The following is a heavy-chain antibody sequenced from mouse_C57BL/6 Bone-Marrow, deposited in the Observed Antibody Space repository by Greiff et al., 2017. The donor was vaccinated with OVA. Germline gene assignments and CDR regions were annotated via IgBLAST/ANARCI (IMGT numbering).Heavy chain of an antibody. CDR1: GFNIKDDY. D-gene: IGHD1-1*01. Sequence: LVESGAELVRPGASVKLSCTASGFNIKDDYMHWVKQRPEQGLEWIGWIDPENGDTDYASKFQGKATITADTSSNTAYLQLSSLTSEDTAVYYCTPLITTVVAPYWYFEVWGTGTTVTVSS. CDR2: IDPENGDT. J-gene: IGHJ1*03. CDR3: TPLITTVVAPYWYFEV. V-gene: IGHV14-4*01.